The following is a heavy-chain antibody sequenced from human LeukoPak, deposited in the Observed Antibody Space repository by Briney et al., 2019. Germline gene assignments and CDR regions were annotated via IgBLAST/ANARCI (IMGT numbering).Heavy chain of an antibody. J-gene: IGHJ4*02. Sequence: PGGSLRLSCAASGFTFSSYWMSWVRQAPGKGLEWVAYIKQDGSEKYYVDSVKGRFTISRDNAKNSLYLQMNSLRAEDTAVYYCARDRVKSAYYYDSSGYYGGYWGQGTLVTVSS. V-gene: IGHV3-7*01. D-gene: IGHD3-22*01. CDR1: GFTFSSYW. CDR2: IKQDGSEK. CDR3: ARDRVKSAYYYDSSGYYGGY.